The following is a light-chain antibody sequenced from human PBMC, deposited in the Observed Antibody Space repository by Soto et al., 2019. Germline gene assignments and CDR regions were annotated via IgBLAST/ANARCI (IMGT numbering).Light chain of an antibody. J-gene: IGKJ5*01. CDR3: KQYNSWSLIT. CDR2: GAS. V-gene: IGKV3-15*01. Sequence: EIVMTQSPAILSVSPGESDTLSWRASQRVNSNLAWYQHIPGQAPRLLIYGASTRATGIPARFSGSGSGTDFTLTISSRQSDDFAVYYCKQYNSWSLITFGQGTRLEIK. CDR1: QRVNSN.